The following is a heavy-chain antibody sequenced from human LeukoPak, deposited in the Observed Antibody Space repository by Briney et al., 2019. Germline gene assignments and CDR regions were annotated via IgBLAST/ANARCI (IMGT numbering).Heavy chain of an antibody. Sequence: AGGSLRLSCAASGFTFSSYSMNWVRQAPGKGLEWVSSITSTSSDIYYADSVKGRFTVSRDNAKNSLYLQMNSLRADDTAVYYCARDLYYFDNSGPTLDDYWGQGTLVTVSS. CDR3: ARDLYYFDNSGPTLDDY. CDR1: GFTFSSYS. CDR2: ITSTSSDI. D-gene: IGHD3-22*01. V-gene: IGHV3-21*01. J-gene: IGHJ4*02.